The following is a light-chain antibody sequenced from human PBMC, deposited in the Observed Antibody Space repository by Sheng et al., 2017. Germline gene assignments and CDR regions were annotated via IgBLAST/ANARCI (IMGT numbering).Light chain of an antibody. Sequence: DIVMTQSPLSLPVTLGQPASISCRSSQSLVHSDGNTYLSWFQQRPGQSPRRLIYKVSNRDSGVPNRFSGSGSATDFTLTINRVEAEDVGVYYCMQGTHWPRTFGQGTKVEIK. V-gene: IGKV2-30*02. J-gene: IGKJ1*01. CDR3: MQGTHWPRT. CDR1: QSLVHSDGNTY. CDR2: KVS.